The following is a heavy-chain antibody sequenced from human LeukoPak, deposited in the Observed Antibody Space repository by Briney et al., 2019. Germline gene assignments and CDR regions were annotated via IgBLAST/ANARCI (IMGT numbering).Heavy chain of an antibody. Sequence: SGPTLVNPTQTLTPTCTFSGFSLNTGGVGVGWIRQPPGKALEWLALIYWNDDKRYSPSLKSRLTITKDTSKNQVVLTMTNMDPVDTASYYCAHRAGSTSPFDYWGQGTLVTVSS. J-gene: IGHJ4*02. CDR3: AHRAGSTSPFDY. V-gene: IGHV2-5*01. D-gene: IGHD2-2*01. CDR2: IYWNDDK. CDR1: GFSLNTGGVG.